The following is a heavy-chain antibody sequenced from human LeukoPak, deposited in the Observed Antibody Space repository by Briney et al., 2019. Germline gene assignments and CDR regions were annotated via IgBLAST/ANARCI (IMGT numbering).Heavy chain of an antibody. Sequence: PGGSLRLSCAASGFTFSSYSMNWVRQAPGKGLEWVANIKQDGSEKYYVDSVKGRFTISRDNAKNSLYLQMNSLRVEDTAVYYCARDVYNMGDFWGQGTLVTGSS. CDR3: ARDVYNMGDF. D-gene: IGHD1-1*01. CDR2: IKQDGSEK. CDR1: GFTFSSYS. V-gene: IGHV3-7*01. J-gene: IGHJ4*02.